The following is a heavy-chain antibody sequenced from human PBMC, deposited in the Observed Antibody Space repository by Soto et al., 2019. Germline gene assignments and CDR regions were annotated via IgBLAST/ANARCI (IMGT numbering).Heavy chain of an antibody. V-gene: IGHV3-11*01. Sequence: GESLKISCAASGFSFSDYYMSWIRQAPGKGLAWVSSINTIGSAIHHADSVKGRFTISRDNARMSLYLQMNSLRDEDTAVYYCARDRRDCSGGRCYHRSFDVWGQGTVVTVSS. CDR2: INTIGSAI. J-gene: IGHJ3*01. CDR3: ARDRRDCSGGRCYHRSFDV. D-gene: IGHD2-15*01. CDR1: GFSFSDYY.